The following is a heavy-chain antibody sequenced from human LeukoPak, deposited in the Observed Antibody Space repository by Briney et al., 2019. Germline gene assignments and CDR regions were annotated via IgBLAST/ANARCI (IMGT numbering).Heavy chain of an antibody. Sequence: SDTLSLTCAVSGYSITSSSWWGWIRQPPGKGLEWIGYIYHSGTTYYNPSLQSRVTMSVDTSKNQFSLKLSSVTAVDTAVYYCARKGNVYYYFDYWGQGTLVTVSP. J-gene: IGHJ4*02. CDR1: GYSITSSSW. CDR2: IYHSGTT. CDR3: ARKGNVYYYFDY. D-gene: IGHD3-10*01. V-gene: IGHV4-28*01.